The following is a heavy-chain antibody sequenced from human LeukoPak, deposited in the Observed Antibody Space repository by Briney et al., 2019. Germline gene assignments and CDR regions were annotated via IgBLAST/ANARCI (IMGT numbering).Heavy chain of an antibody. Sequence: TSVKVSCKASGFTFISSAVQWVRQARGQRLEWIGWIVVGSGNTNYGQKFQERVTITRDMSTSTAYMELSSLRSEDTAVYYCARYPRGYCSSTSCNNWFDPWGQGTLVTVSS. J-gene: IGHJ5*02. CDR3: ARYPRGYCSSTSCNNWFDP. CDR2: IVVGSGNT. V-gene: IGHV1-58*01. D-gene: IGHD2-2*01. CDR1: GFTFISSA.